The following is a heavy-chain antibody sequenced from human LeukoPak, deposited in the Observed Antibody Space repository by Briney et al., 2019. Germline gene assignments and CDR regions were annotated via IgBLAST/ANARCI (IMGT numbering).Heavy chain of an antibody. D-gene: IGHD3-16*01. J-gene: IGHJ4*01. CDR2: IYWDDDK. V-gene: IGHV2-5*08. CDR3: AHRSPVYYFDY. CDR1: GGSISSYYW. Sequence: TLSLTCTVSGGSISSYYWSWIRQPPGKALEWLALIYWDDDKRYSPSLKSRLTITKDTSKNQVVLTMTNMDPVDTATYYCAHRSPVYYFDYWGXGTLVTVSS.